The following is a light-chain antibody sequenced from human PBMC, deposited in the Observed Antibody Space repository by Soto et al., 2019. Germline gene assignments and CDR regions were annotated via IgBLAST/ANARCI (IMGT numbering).Light chain of an antibody. CDR1: SSNVGSYNF. Sequence: QSVLTQPASVSGSGGQSITISCTGTSSNVGSYNFVSWYRQYPGKAPELIIYEVSQRPSTFFNRFSGSKSGNTASLTISGLQSDDEADYYCCSYAGNNALVFGGGTK. V-gene: IGLV2-23*02. J-gene: IGLJ3*02. CDR2: EVS. CDR3: CSYAGNNALV.